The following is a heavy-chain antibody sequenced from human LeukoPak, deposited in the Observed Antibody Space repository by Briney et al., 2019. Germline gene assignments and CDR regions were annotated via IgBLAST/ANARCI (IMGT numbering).Heavy chain of an antibody. Sequence: PSETLSLTCAVYGGSFSGYYWSWIRQPPGKGLEWIGYIYYSGSTYYNPSLKSRVTISVDTSKNQFSLKLSSVTAADTAVYYCARLTKTWGQGTLVTVSS. V-gene: IGHV4-30-4*08. CDR1: GGSFSGYY. J-gene: IGHJ5*02. CDR2: IYYSGST. CDR3: ARLTKT.